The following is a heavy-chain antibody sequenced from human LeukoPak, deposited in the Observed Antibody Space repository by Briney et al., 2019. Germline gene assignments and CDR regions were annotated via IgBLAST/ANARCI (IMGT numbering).Heavy chain of an antibody. V-gene: IGHV3-23*01. Sequence: GGSLRLSCAASGFIFNNYGLIWVRQAPGKGLQWVSAISNDGGGITYADFVKGRFTISRDNSKNTLFLQMSSLRAEDTALYYCARGGSGYFADLWGQGTLVTVSS. CDR1: GFIFNNYG. J-gene: IGHJ5*02. CDR3: ARGGSGYFADL. CDR2: ISNDGGGI. D-gene: IGHD3-22*01.